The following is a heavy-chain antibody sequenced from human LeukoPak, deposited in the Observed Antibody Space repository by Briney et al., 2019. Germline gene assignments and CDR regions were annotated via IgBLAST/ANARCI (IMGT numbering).Heavy chain of an antibody. CDR3: ARWYYNFWSGYSN. J-gene: IGHJ4*02. V-gene: IGHV3-21*01. D-gene: IGHD3-3*01. CDR2: ISSSSSYI. CDR1: GFTFSSYS. Sequence: PGGSLRLSCAASGFTFSSYSMNWVRQAPGKGLEWVSSISSSSSYIYYADSVKGRLNSLYLQMNSLRAEDTAVYYCARWYYNFWSGYSNWGQGTLVTVSS.